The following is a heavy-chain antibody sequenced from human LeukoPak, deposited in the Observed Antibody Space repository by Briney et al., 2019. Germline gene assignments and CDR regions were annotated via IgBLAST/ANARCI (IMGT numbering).Heavy chain of an antibody. Sequence: PGGSLRLSCAASGFTFSDYGMHWVRQAPGKGLEWVAVISYDGSNKYYADSVKGRFTISRDNSKNTLYLQMNSLRAEDPAVYYCAKDSSGSYTFYDYWGQGTLVTVSS. CDR1: GFTFSDYG. CDR3: AKDSSGSYTFYDY. V-gene: IGHV3-30*18. CDR2: ISYDGSNK. D-gene: IGHD3-10*01. J-gene: IGHJ4*02.